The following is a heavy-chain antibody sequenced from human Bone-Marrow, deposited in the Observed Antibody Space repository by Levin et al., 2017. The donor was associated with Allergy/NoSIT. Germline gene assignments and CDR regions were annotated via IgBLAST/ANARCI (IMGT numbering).Heavy chain of an antibody. Sequence: GESLKISCKASGYTFTSYAMHWVRQAPGQRLEWMGWINAGNGNTKYSQKFQGRVTITRDTSASTAYMELSSLRSEDTAVYYCARDRGGWYLALVQNWFDPWGQGTLVTVSS. D-gene: IGHD6-19*01. V-gene: IGHV1-3*01. CDR2: INAGNGNT. CDR1: GYTFTSYA. J-gene: IGHJ5*02. CDR3: ARDRGGWYLALVQNWFDP.